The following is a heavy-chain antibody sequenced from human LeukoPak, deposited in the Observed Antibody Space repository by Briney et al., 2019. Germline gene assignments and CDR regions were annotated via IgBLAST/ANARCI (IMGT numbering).Heavy chain of an antibody. CDR3: AREGVVTADY. CDR1: GGSISGGSYY. D-gene: IGHD3-22*01. J-gene: IGHJ4*02. CDR2: IYTSGST. V-gene: IGHV4-61*02. Sequence: SQTLSLTCTVSGGSISGGSYYWSGIRQPAGKGLEWIGRIYTSGSTNYNPSLKSRVTISVDTSKNQFSLKLSSVTAADTAVYYCAREGVVTADYWGQGTLVTVSS.